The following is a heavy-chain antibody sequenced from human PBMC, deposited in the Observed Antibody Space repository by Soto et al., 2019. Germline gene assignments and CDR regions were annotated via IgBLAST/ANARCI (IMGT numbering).Heavy chain of an antibody. CDR2: ISYDGSNK. V-gene: IGHV3-30-3*01. Sequence: GGSLRLSCAASGFTFSSYAMHWVRQAPGKGLEWVAVISYDGSNKYYADSVKGRFTISRDNSKNTLYLQMNSLRAEDTAVYYCARDRYSSRWFHFDYWGQGTLVTVSS. CDR1: GFTFSSYA. J-gene: IGHJ4*02. CDR3: ARDRYSSRWFHFDY. D-gene: IGHD6-13*01.